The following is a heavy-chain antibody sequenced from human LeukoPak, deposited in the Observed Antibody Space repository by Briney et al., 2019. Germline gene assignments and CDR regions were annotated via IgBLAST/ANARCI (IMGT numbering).Heavy chain of an antibody. V-gene: IGHV3-48*02. CDR2: MRSSDNTI. CDR1: GFTFSNYA. J-gene: IGHJ4*02. Sequence: GGSLRLSCAASGFTFSNYAMGWVRQAPGKGLEWVAYMRSSDNTIYYADSVKGRFTISRDNAKNSLYLQMNSLRDEDTAVYYCARDGYSSSWSDFDYWGQGTLVTVSS. CDR3: ARDGYSSSWSDFDY. D-gene: IGHD6-13*01.